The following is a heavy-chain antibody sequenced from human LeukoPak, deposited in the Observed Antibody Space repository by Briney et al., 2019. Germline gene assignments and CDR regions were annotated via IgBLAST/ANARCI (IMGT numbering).Heavy chain of an antibody. CDR1: GFTFIDYW. Sequence: GGSLRLSCTASGFTFIDYWIYWIRQAPGKGLEWVSAISGGGDSTYYADSVKGRFTISRDNSKNTLYLQMNSLRAEDTAVYYCATPDGFHYYYSGMDVWGQGTTVTVSS. D-gene: IGHD1-14*01. J-gene: IGHJ6*02. CDR2: ISGGGDST. V-gene: IGHV3-23*01. CDR3: ATPDGFHYYYSGMDV.